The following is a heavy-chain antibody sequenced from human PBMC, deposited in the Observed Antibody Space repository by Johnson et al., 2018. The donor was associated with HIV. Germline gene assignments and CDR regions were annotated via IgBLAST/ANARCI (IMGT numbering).Heavy chain of an antibody. D-gene: IGHD6-13*01. Sequence: VQLVESGGGVARPGGSLRLSCAASGFTFGDYAMSWVRQVPGKGLEWVSGINWNGGSTGYADSVKGRFTISRDNAKNSLYLQMNSLRAEDTAVYYCATLSSSWYAFDIWGQGTMVTVSS. V-gene: IGHV3-20*04. CDR2: INWNGGST. CDR1: GFTFGDYA. J-gene: IGHJ3*02. CDR3: ATLSSSWYAFDI.